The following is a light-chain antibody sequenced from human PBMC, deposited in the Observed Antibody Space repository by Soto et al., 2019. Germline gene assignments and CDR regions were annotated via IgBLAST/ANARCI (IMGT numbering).Light chain of an antibody. CDR2: GAS. J-gene: IGKJ5*01. V-gene: IGKV1D-12*01. CDR3: QQANSFPIS. CDR1: QGISTW. Sequence: DIQMTQSPSSVSASVGDRVTITCRASQGISTWLAWYQQKPGKAPKLLIYGASSLQSGVPSRFGGSGSGTDFTRTISNLQRGDFATDYSQQANSFPISFGQGTRLEIK.